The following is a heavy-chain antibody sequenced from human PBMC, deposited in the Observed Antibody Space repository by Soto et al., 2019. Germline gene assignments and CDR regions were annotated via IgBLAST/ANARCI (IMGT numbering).Heavy chain of an antibody. CDR1: EFTFNRHA. Sequence: PGGPLRLSCAASEFTFNRHAMHWVRQAPGKGLEWVAVISHDGRIKYYADSVKGRFTISRDNSMNTLDLQMNSLRAEDTAIYFCARVSGHVYATLHGPFDYWGQGTLVTVSS. CDR3: ARVSGHVYATLHGPFDY. D-gene: IGHD2-8*01. CDR2: ISHDGRIK. J-gene: IGHJ4*02. V-gene: IGHV3-30*04.